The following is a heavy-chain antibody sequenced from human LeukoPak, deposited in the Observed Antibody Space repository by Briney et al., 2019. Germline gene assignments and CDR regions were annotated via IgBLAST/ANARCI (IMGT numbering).Heavy chain of an antibody. CDR2: VWYDGTNI. J-gene: IGHJ4*02. CDR1: GFTFSTYG. CDR3: AKGRAATVTSDY. Sequence: PGGSLRLSCAASGFTFSTYGMHWVRQAPGKGLEWVAVVWYDGTNIHYVDSVKGRFTISRDNSKSTLYLQMNSLRAEDTAVYYCAKGRAATVTSDYWGQGTLVTVSS. V-gene: IGHV3-33*06. D-gene: IGHD4-17*01.